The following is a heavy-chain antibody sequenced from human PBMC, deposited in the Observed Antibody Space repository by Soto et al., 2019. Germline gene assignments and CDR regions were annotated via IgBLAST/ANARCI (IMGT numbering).Heavy chain of an antibody. CDR2: ITSSGNTI. CDR1: GFTFSSYG. Sequence: GGSLRLSCAASGFTFSSYGMHWVRQAPGRGLEWVSSITSSGNTIDYADSVKGRFTVSRDNAKDSLFLQMNSLRDEDTAIYYCAREKGGVPFGLWGRGTKVTVSS. J-gene: IGHJ3*01. D-gene: IGHD3-16*01. CDR3: AREKGGVPFGL. V-gene: IGHV3-48*02.